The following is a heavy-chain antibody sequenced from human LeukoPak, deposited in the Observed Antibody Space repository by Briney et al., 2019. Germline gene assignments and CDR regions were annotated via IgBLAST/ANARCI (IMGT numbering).Heavy chain of an antibody. CDR2: IYTGGST. CDR3: ARGSTRRSPFDI. CDR1: GFTFSSYE. Sequence: GGSLRLSCAASGFTFSSYEMNWVRQAPGKGLEWVSVIYTGGSTYYADSVKGRFTISRDSSQNTLFLQMNSLRAEDTAVYYCARGSTRRSPFDIWGHGTMVTVSS. V-gene: IGHV3-53*01. J-gene: IGHJ3*02. D-gene: IGHD6-13*01.